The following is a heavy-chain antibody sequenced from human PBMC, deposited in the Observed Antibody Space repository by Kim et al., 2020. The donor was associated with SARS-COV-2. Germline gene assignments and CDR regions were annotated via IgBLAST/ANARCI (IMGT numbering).Heavy chain of an antibody. Sequence: SETLSLTCAVYGGSFSDYYWSWIRQPPGKGLEWIGEINYSESTNYNPSLKSRVTISVDTSRNQVFLRLTSVTAADTAVYYCARGYDASGFNWFDPWVQGT. CDR3: ARGYDASGFNWFDP. CDR1: GGSFSDYY. V-gene: IGHV4-34*01. J-gene: IGHJ5*02. D-gene: IGHD3-10*01. CDR2: INYSEST.